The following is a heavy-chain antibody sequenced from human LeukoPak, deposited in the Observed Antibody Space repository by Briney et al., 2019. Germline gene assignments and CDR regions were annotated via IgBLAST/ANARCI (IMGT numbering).Heavy chain of an antibody. CDR1: GFTFSSYA. D-gene: IGHD6-13*01. CDR2: ISGSGGST. Sequence: PGGSLRLSCAASGFTFSSYAMSWVRQAPGKGLEWVSAISGSGGSTYYADSVKGRFTISRDNSKNTLYLQMISLGAEDTAVEYCAKDFSAACTLKYFDHWGQGTLVTVSS. CDR3: AKDFSAACTLKYFDH. V-gene: IGHV3-23*01. J-gene: IGHJ4*02.